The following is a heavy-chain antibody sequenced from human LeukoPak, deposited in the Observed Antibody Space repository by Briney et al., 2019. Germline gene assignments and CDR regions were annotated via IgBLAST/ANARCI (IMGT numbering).Heavy chain of an antibody. V-gene: IGHV1-8*03. D-gene: IGHD3-10*01. CDR1: GYTFTSYD. CDR2: MNPNSGNT. J-gene: IGHJ4*02. Sequence: GASVKVSCKASGYTFTSYDINWVRQATGQGLEWMGWMNPNSGNTGYAQKFQGRATITRNTSISTAYMELSSLRSEDTAVYYCARAKLWFGELLSDWGQGTLVTVSS. CDR3: ARAKLWFGELLSD.